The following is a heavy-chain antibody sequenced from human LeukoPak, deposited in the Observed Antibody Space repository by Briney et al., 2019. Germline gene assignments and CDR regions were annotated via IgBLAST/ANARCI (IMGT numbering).Heavy chain of an antibody. Sequence: GGSLRRSCAASGFTFSDYYMSWIRQAPGKGLEWVSYMSSSGSTIYYADSVKGRFTISRDNAKNSLYLQLNSLRAEDTAVYYCARDPPEANYYDSSGYSFYFDYWGQGTLVTVSA. CDR3: ARDPPEANYYDSSGYSFYFDY. V-gene: IGHV3-11*04. D-gene: IGHD3-22*01. J-gene: IGHJ4*02. CDR1: GFTFSDYY. CDR2: MSSSGSTI.